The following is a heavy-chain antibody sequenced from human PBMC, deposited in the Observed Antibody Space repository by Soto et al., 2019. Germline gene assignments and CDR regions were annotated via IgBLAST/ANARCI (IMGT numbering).Heavy chain of an antibody. CDR2: ISPDGSNE. CDR3: AKPRSSLEWPPFDP. J-gene: IGHJ5*02. D-gene: IGHD3-3*01. Sequence: GGPMRLPWAASGSTFSSFDIHRVRQAPGKGPEWVAHISPDGSNEYWADSVKGRFTISRDNSKNTLYLQMNNLRPEDTAVYFCAKPRSSLEWPPFDPWGLGTLVTVSS. V-gene: IGHV3-30-3*02. CDR1: GSTFSSFD.